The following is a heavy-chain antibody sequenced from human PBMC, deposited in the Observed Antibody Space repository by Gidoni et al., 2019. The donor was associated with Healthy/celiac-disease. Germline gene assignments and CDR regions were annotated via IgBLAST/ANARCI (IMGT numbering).Heavy chain of an antibody. J-gene: IGHJ4*02. CDR1: GGSVSSGSYY. CDR3: ARVSHDYGSGSPEGVNY. CDR2: IYYSGST. D-gene: IGHD3-10*01. V-gene: IGHV4-61*01. Sequence: QLQLQESGPGLATPSETLSLTCTVSGGSVSSGSYYWSWLRQPPGKGLEWIGYIYYSGSTNYNTSLKSRVTISVYTSKNQFSLKLSSVTAADTAVYYCARVSHDYGSGSPEGVNYWGQGTLVTVSS.